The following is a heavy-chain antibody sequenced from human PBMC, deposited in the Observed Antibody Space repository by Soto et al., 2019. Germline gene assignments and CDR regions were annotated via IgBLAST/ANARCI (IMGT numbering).Heavy chain of an antibody. CDR3: EKDATVTGDLIGYFDL. CDR1: GFTISSYA. J-gene: IGHJ2*01. Sequence: GGSLRLSCAASGFTISSYAMSWVRQAPGKGLEWVSAISGSGGSTYYADSVKGRFTISRDNSKNTLYLQMNSLRAEDTDVYDCEKDATVTGDLIGYFDLWGRGTLVTVSS. V-gene: IGHV3-23*01. CDR2: ISGSGGST. D-gene: IGHD4-4*01.